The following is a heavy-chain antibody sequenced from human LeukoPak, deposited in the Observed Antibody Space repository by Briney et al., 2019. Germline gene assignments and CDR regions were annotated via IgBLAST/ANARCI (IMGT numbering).Heavy chain of an antibody. Sequence: SETQSLTCTVSGGSISSYYWSWIRQPPGKGLEWIGYIYYSGSTNYNPSLKSRVTISVDTSKNQFSLNLSSVTTADTAVYYCARGYSSGWFELRYWGQGTLVTVSS. D-gene: IGHD6-19*01. V-gene: IGHV4-59*01. J-gene: IGHJ4*02. CDR3: ARGYSSGWFELRY. CDR1: GGSISSYY. CDR2: IYYSGST.